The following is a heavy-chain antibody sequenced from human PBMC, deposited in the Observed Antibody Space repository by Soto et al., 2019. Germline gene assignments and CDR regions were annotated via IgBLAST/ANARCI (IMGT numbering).Heavy chain of an antibody. Sequence: SVKVSCKASGYAFTSYGISWVRQAPGQGLEWMGWISAYNGNTNYAQKLQGRVTMTTDTSTSTAYMELRSLRSDDTAVYYCALFIDDSSRYFVSYRGQGSLVSVSA. CDR2: ISAYNGNT. CDR3: ALFIDDSSRYFVSY. V-gene: IGHV1-18*04. D-gene: IGHD3-22*01. J-gene: IGHJ1*01. CDR1: GYAFTSYG.